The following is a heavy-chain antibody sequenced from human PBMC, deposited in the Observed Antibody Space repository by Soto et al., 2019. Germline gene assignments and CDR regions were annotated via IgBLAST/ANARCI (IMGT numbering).Heavy chain of an antibody. CDR1: GYTFTSYA. V-gene: IGHV1-3*01. Sequence: QVQLVQSGAEVKKPGASVKVSCKASGYTFTSYAMHWVRQAPGQRLEWMGWINAGNGNTKYSQKFQGRVTITRDTSASTAYMELSSLRSEDTAVYYCARDHSGSYWFGPWGQGTLVTVSS. D-gene: IGHD1-26*01. CDR2: INAGNGNT. CDR3: ARDHSGSYWFGP. J-gene: IGHJ5*02.